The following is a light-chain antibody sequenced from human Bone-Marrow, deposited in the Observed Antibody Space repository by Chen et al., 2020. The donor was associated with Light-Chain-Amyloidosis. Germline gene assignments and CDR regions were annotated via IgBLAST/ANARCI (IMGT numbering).Light chain of an antibody. J-gene: IGLJ3*02. V-gene: IGLV2-8*01. CDR3: SSYAGRNNLV. Sequence: QSALTQPPSASGSPGQSVTISCTGTSSDVGGHKYVSWYQQHPGKAPKLMIYEVTKRPSGVPDRFSGSKSGNTASLTVSGLHTEDEAAYYCSSYAGRNNLVFGGGTKLTVV. CDR1: SSDVGGHKY. CDR2: EVT.